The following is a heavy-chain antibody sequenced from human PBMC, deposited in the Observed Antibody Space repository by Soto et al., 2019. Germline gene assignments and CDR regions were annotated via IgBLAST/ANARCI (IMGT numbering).Heavy chain of an antibody. D-gene: IGHD2-8*02. CDR2: INHSGST. J-gene: IGHJ4*02. Sequence: QVQLQQWGAGLLKPSETLSLTCAVYGGSFSGYYWTWIRQPPGTGLEWIGEINHSGSTNYNPSLKSRFTISVDTSKNQFSLKLTSVTAADRAVYYCARDKITGLFDYWGQGTLVTVSS. V-gene: IGHV4-34*01. CDR3: ARDKITGLFDY. CDR1: GGSFSGYY.